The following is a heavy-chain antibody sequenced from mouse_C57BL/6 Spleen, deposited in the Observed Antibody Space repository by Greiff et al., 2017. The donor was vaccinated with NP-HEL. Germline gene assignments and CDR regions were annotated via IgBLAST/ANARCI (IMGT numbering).Heavy chain of an antibody. Sequence: DVKLVESGEGLVKPGGSLKLSCAASGFTFSSYAMSWVRQTPEKRLEWVAYISSGGDYIYYADTVKDRFTISRDNSRNTLYLQMSSLKYEDTAMYYRSREPDAMDYWGQGTSVTVSS. CDR1: GFTFSSYA. V-gene: IGHV5-9-1*02. CDR2: ISSGGDYI. CDR3: SREPDAMDY. J-gene: IGHJ4*01.